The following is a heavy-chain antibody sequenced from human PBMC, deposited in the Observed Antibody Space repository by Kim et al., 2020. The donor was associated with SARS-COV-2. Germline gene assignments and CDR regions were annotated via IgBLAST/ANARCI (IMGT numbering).Heavy chain of an antibody. D-gene: IGHD5-12*01. CDR3: AKGGGVATIPGMYYYYGMDV. CDR1: GFTFSSYG. V-gene: IGHV3-33*06. Sequence: GGSLRLSCAASGFTFSSYGMHWVRQAPGKGLEWVAVIWYDGSNKYYADSVKGRFTISRDNSKNTLYLQMNSLRAEDTAVYYCAKGGGVATIPGMYYYYGMDVWGQGTTVTVSS. CDR2: IWYDGSNK. J-gene: IGHJ6*02.